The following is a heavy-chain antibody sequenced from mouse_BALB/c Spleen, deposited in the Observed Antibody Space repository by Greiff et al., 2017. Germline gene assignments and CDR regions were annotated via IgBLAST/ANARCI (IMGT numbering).Heavy chain of an antibody. CDR3: ARYPVEGFAY. CDR1: GYTFTSYW. Sequence: VKLMESGAELAKPGASVKMSCKASGYTFTSYWMHWVKQRPGQGLEWIGYINPSTGYTEYNQKFKDKATLTADKSSSTAYMQLSSLTSEDSAVYYCARYPVEGFAYWGQGTLVTVSA. J-gene: IGHJ3*01. V-gene: IGHV1-7*01. CDR2: INPSTGYT.